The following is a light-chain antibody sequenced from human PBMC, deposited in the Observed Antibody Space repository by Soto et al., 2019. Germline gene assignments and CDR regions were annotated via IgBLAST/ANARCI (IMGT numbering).Light chain of an antibody. J-gene: IGKJ4*01. V-gene: IGKV3-11*01. Sequence: EIVLTQSPATLSLSPGERATLSCRASQSISSHLAWYQQKPGQAPRLLIYDASNRAPGIPPRFSGSGSGTDFTLTISSLEPEDFAVYYCQQRSNWSLTFGGGTKVEIK. CDR2: DAS. CDR1: QSISSH. CDR3: QQRSNWSLT.